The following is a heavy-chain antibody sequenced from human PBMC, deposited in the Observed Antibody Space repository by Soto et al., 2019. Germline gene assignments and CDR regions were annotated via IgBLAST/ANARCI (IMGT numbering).Heavy chain of an antibody. V-gene: IGHV3-23*01. CDR3: VKGGWLDY. CDR2: IRPSGDNT. Sequence: EVQLLESGGGLVQPGGSLRLSCAASGFPFSTYEMTWVRQAPGKGLEWVSVIRPSGDNTYYADSVKGRFTISRDNSKNTLYLQVNRLRAEDTALYYCVKGGWLDYWGQGTVVTVSS. J-gene: IGHJ4*02. D-gene: IGHD2-15*01. CDR1: GFPFSTYE.